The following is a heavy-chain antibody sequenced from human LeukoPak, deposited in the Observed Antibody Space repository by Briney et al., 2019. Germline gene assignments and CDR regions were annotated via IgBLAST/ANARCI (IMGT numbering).Heavy chain of an antibody. D-gene: IGHD3-10*01. V-gene: IGHV3-48*03. J-gene: IGHJ4*02. Sequence: GGSLRLSCAASGFTFSSYEMNWVRQAPGKGLEWVSYISSSGSTIYYADSVKGRFTISRDNAKNSLYLQMNSLRAGDTAVYYCARDGYYGSGRYFDYWGRGTLVTVSS. CDR3: ARDGYYGSGRYFDY. CDR2: ISSSGSTI. CDR1: GFTFSSYE.